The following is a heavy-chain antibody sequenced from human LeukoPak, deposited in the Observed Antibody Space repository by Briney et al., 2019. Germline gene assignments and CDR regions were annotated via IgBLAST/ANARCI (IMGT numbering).Heavy chain of an antibody. CDR3: SKAAEVTSITMPGYF. D-gene: IGHD3-9*01. J-gene: IGHJ4*02. Sequence: PGRSLRLSCAASGFTFSSYAMHWVRQAPGKGLEWVAVTSYDGSNKYYADSVKGRFTISRDNSKNTLYLQMNSLRAGDTAVFYSSKAAEVTSITMPGYFWGQGGPVTVYS. CDR1: GFTFSSYA. V-gene: IGHV3-30*04. CDR2: TSYDGSNK.